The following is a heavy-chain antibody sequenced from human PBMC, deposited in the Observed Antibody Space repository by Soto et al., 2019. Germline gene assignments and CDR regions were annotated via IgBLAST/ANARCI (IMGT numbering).Heavy chain of an antibody. J-gene: IGHJ4*01. CDR2: ISGSGGST. CDR3: AKGGSSGWYSLFDY. V-gene: IGHV3-23*01. Sequence: GGSLRLSCAASGFTFSSYAMSWVRQAPGKGLEWVSAISGSGGSTYYADSVKGRFTITRDNSKNTLYLQMNSLRAEDTAVYYCAKGGSSGWYSLFDYWGHGTLVTVSS. D-gene: IGHD6-19*01. CDR1: GFTFSSYA.